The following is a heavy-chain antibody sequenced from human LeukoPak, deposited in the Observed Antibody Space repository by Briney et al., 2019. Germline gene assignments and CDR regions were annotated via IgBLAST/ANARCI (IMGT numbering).Heavy chain of an antibody. D-gene: IGHD2-2*01. J-gene: IGHJ3*02. CDR2: ISGSGGST. CDR3: ATQIVVVPAAIDNDAFDI. Sequence: GGSLRLSCAASGFTFSSYAMSWVRQAPGKGLEWVSLISGSGGSTYYADSAKGRFTISRDNSKNTLYLQMNSLRAEDTAVYYCATQIVVVPAAIDNDAFDIWGQGTMVTVSS. CDR1: GFTFSSYA. V-gene: IGHV3-23*01.